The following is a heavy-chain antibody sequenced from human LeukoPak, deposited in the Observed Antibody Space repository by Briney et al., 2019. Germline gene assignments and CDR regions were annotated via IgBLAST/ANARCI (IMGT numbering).Heavy chain of an antibody. CDR2: MNPNSGNT. Sequence: ASVKVSCKASGYTFTSYDINWVRQATGQGLEWMGWMNPNSGNTGYAQKFQGRVTMTTDTSTSTAYMELRSLRSDDTAVYYCARDRDYYDSSGSFDPWGQGTLVTVSS. D-gene: IGHD3-22*01. V-gene: IGHV1-8*01. J-gene: IGHJ5*02. CDR1: GYTFTSYD. CDR3: ARDRDYYDSSGSFDP.